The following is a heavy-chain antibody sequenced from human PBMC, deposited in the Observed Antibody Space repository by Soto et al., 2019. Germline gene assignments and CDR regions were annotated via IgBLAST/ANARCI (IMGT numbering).Heavy chain of an antibody. V-gene: IGHV3-7*01. Sequence: EVQLVESGGDLVQPGGSLRLSCAASGFTFHNFWMSWVRQPPGKGRECVANIKEDGSEKDYVDSVKGRFTISRDNAKNSLYLQMNSLRVEDTAVYYCARARWYSNGWYYDYWGQGSLVTVSS. J-gene: IGHJ4*02. CDR3: ARARWYSNGWYYDY. CDR2: IKEDGSEK. D-gene: IGHD6-19*01. CDR1: GFTFHNFW.